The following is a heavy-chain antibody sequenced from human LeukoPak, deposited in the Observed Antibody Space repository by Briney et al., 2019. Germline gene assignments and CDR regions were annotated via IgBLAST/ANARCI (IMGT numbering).Heavy chain of an antibody. D-gene: IGHD6-13*01. CDR3: ARDPQDSSSWYFDY. V-gene: IGHV3-7*01. Sequence: GGSLRLSCAASGFTFSSYWMSWVRQAPGKGLEWVANIKQDGSEKYYVDSVKGRFTISRDNAKNSLYLQMNSLRAEDTAVYYCARDPQDSSSWYFDYWGQGTLVTVSS. J-gene: IGHJ4*02. CDR2: IKQDGSEK. CDR1: GFTFSSYW.